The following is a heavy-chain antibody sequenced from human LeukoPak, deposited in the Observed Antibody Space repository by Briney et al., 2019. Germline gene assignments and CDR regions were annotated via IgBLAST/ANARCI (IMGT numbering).Heavy chain of an antibody. D-gene: IGHD3-10*01. J-gene: IGHJ4*02. Sequence: PGGSLRLSCVASGFIVNSYGMHWVRQAPGKGLEWVAVLSSDGSNKYYADSAKGRFTISRDNSKNTLYLQMNSLRADDTAVYYCAKESLYYDFGYWGQGTLVTVSS. CDR1: GFIVNSYG. V-gene: IGHV3-30*18. CDR3: AKESLYYDFGY. CDR2: LSSDGSNK.